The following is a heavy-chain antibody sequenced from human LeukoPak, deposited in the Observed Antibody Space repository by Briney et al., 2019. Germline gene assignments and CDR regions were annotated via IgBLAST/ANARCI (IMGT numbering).Heavy chain of an antibody. CDR3: ARDHNYAFDN. CDR1: GFPFIEYS. CDR2: IGIDSGNT. J-gene: IGHJ4*02. V-gene: IGHV3-48*01. Sequence: GGSLRLSCTASGFPFIEYSMNWGRQVPGKGLEWIAYIGIDSGNTKYAYSVRARLTLSANKANTSLYLQMNSLRVEDTAVYYCARDHNYAFDNWGQGTLVSVAS. D-gene: IGHD1-1*01.